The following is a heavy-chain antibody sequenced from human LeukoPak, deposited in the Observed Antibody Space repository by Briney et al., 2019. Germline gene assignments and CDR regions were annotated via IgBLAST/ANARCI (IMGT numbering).Heavy chain of an antibody. V-gene: IGHV3-30*18. J-gene: IGHJ4*02. CDR1: GFTFSSYG. CDR2: ISYDGNTE. D-gene: IGHD3-22*01. CDR3: AKVHLTYYFDSSGYGFQDY. Sequence: GGSLRLSCAASGFTFSSYGMHWVRQAPGKGLEWVAVISYDGNTEYYADSVKGRFTISRDNSKNALYLQMNSLRAEDTAVYYCAKVHLTYYFDSSGYGFQDYWGQGTLVTVSS.